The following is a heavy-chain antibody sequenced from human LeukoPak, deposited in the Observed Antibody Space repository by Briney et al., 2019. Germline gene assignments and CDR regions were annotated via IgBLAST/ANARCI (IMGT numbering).Heavy chain of an antibody. CDR3: ARDGRGYSYGYYGMDV. Sequence: SETLSLTCTVSGGSISSYYWSWIRQPAGKGLEWIGRIYTSGSTNYNPSLKSRVTMSVDTSKNQFSLKLSSVTAADTAVNYCARDGRGYSYGYYGMDVWGQGTTVTVSS. J-gene: IGHJ6*02. D-gene: IGHD5-18*01. CDR2: IYTSGST. CDR1: GGSISSYY. V-gene: IGHV4-4*07.